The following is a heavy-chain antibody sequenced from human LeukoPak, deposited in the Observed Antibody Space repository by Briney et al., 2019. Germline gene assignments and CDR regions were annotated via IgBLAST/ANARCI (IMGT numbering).Heavy chain of an antibody. V-gene: IGHV1-2*02. J-gene: IGHJ4*02. CDR1: GYTFTDYY. CDR2: IVPNSDGT. Sequence: ASVKVSCKTSGYTFTDYYIHWVRQAPGQGLEWMGWIVPNSDGTKYAQKFQGRVTMTRDTSISTAYMELSRLRYDDTAVYYCATLGATSFGYWGQGALVTVSS. CDR3: ATLGATSFGY. D-gene: IGHD1-26*01.